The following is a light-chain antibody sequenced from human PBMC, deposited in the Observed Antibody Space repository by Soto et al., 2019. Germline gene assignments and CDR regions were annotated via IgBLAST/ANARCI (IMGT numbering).Light chain of an antibody. CDR1: QSVSSTY. Sequence: EIVLTQSPGTLSLSPGERATLCCRASQSVSSTYSAWYQQKPGQAPRLLIYGASSRAAGIPDRFSGSGSGTDFTLTISRLEPEDFAVYYCQQYTNSPEWTFGQGTKVEIK. CDR3: QQYTNSPEWT. J-gene: IGKJ1*01. CDR2: GAS. V-gene: IGKV3-20*01.